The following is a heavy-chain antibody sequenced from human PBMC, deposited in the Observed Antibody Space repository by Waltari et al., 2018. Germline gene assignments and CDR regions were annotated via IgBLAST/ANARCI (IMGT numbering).Heavy chain of an antibody. D-gene: IGHD1-26*01. CDR1: GFTFSSVG. CDR3: ARGSYYFDY. CDR2: IWYDGSNK. J-gene: IGHJ4*02. Sequence: QVQLVESGGGVVQPGRSLRLSCAASGFTFSSVGMHWVRQAPGKGLEWVAVIWYDGSNKYYADSVKGRFTISRDNSKNTLYLQMNSLRAEDTAVYYCARGSYYFDYWGQGTLVTVSS. V-gene: IGHV3-33*01.